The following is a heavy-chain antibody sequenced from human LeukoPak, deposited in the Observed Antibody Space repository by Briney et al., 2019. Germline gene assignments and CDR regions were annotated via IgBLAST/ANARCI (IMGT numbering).Heavy chain of an antibody. J-gene: IGHJ4*02. CDR3: TRESGSYHGNDY. V-gene: IGHV1-2*06. CDR1: GYTFTAYY. Sequence: GASVKVSCKASGYTFTAYYMHWVRQAPGQGLEWMGRINPNSGDTNYAQKFQGRVTITGDTSISTAYMELSSLRSDDTAVYYCTRESGSYHGNDYWGQGTLVTVSS. CDR2: INPNSGDT. D-gene: IGHD1-26*01.